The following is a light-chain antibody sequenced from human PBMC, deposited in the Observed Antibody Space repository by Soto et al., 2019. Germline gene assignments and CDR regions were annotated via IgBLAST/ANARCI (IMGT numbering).Light chain of an antibody. CDR1: SSGVGAFNL. V-gene: IGLV2-23*02. CDR2: EVN. Sequence: QSALTQPASVPGSPGQSIAISCTGNSSGVGAFNLVSWYQQHPGRAPKLIIYEVNKRPSGISSRFSASKSGNTASLTISGLQADDEADYYCYSFAGFNTQFGGVTKLTVL. CDR3: YSFAGFNTQ. J-gene: IGLJ2*01.